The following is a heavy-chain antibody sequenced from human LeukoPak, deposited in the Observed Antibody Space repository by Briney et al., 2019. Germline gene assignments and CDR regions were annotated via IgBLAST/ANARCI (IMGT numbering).Heavy chain of an antibody. CDR3: ARDQGVRGVLDY. D-gene: IGHD3-10*01. CDR2: ISSSSSTI. CDR1: GFTFSSYS. V-gene: IGHV3-48*04. Sequence: PGGSLRLSCAASGFTFSSYSMNWVRQAPGKSLDWVSYISSSSSTIYYADSVKGRFIISRDNAKNSLYLQMNSLRAEDTAVYYCARDQGVRGVLDYWGQGTLVTVSA. J-gene: IGHJ4*02.